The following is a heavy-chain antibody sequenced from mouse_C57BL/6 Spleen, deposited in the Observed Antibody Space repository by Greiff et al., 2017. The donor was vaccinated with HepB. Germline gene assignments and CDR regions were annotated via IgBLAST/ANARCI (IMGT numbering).Heavy chain of an antibody. Sequence: QVHVKQSGPELVKPGASVKISCKASGYSFTSYYIHWVKQRPGQGLEWIGWIYPGSGNTKYNEKFKGKATLTADTSSSTAYMQLSSLTSEDSAVYYCARSITTVVFDYWGQGTTLTVSS. CDR1: GYSFTSYY. V-gene: IGHV1-66*01. J-gene: IGHJ2*01. CDR2: IYPGSGNT. CDR3: ARSITTVVFDY. D-gene: IGHD1-1*01.